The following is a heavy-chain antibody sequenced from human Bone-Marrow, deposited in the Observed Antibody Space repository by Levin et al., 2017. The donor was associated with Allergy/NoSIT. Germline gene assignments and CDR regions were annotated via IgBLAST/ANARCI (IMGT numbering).Heavy chain of an antibody. Sequence: SQTLSLTCTVSGGSISSGDYYWSWIRQPPGKGLEWIGYIYYSGSTYYNPSLKSRVTISVDTSKNQFSLKLSSVTAADTAVYYCARAYCSGGSCYPYYFDYWGQGTLVTVSS. CDR1: GGSISSGDYY. CDR2: IYYSGST. J-gene: IGHJ4*02. D-gene: IGHD2-15*01. V-gene: IGHV4-30-4*01. CDR3: ARAYCSGGSCYPYYFDY.